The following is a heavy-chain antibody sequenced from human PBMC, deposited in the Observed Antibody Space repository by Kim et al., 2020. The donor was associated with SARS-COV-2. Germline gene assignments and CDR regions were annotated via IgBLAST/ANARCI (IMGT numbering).Heavy chain of an antibody. V-gene: IGHV5-51*01. CDR1: GYTFTTYW. D-gene: IGHD3-22*01. J-gene: IGHJ4*02. CDR3: ARGDDGGGYNYY. Sequence: GESLKISCKGSGYTFTTYWVAWVRQMPGKGLEWMGIIYPGDSDTRYSPSFDGQVTISADKSTGTAYLHWSSLKASDTAVYYCARGDDGGGYNYYWGQGTLVTVSS. CDR2: IYPGDSDT.